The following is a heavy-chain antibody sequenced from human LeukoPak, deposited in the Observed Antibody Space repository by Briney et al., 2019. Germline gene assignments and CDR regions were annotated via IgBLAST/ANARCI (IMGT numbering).Heavy chain of an antibody. D-gene: IGHD2-15*01. CDR3: ATVYIGCSGGSCHGPFDY. J-gene: IGHJ4*02. V-gene: IGHV1-69-2*01. CDR1: GYTFTYYY. CDR2: VDPEGGET. Sequence: GASVKISCKASGYTFTYYYMLWVQQAPGKGLEWMGRVDPEGGETIYAEEFQGRVTITADTSTDTAYMELSSLRSEDTAVYYCATVYIGCSGGSCHGPFDYWGQGTLVTVSS.